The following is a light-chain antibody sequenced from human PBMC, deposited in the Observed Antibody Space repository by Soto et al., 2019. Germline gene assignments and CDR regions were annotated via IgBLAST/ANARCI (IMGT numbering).Light chain of an antibody. CDR2: EVS. V-gene: IGLV2-14*01. J-gene: IGLJ3*02. Sequence: QSVLTQPASVSGSPGQSITISCTGTSSDIGGYNYVSWYQQHPGKAPKLMIFEVSNRPSGASNRCSGSKSGNTASLTISALQGEDPAAYSCSSYTTSSTLVFGGGTQLTVL. CDR3: SSYTTSSTLV. CDR1: SSDIGGYNY.